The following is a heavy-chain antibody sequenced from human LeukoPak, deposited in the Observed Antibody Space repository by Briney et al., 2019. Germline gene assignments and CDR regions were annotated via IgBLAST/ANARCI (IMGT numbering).Heavy chain of an antibody. D-gene: IGHD3/OR15-3a*01. CDR1: GASISSHF. J-gene: IGHJ4*02. CDR2: IYSPDGT. CDR3: ARDDFWLAKD. Sequence: SETLSLACTVSGASISSHFWAWVRQPAGKGLEWIGRIYSPDGTNYNPSLQSRVAISLDKSKNQFPLKLTSVTAADTAVYYCARDDFWLAKDWGQGIPVTVSS. V-gene: IGHV4-4*07.